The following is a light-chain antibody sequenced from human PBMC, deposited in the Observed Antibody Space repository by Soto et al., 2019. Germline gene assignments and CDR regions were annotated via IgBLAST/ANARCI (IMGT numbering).Light chain of an antibody. Sequence: EIVLTQSPATLSLSPGTGATLSCRASQIVTSSLAWYQQRPGQAPPLLIYDTFTRATGIPARFSAKGAGTDFTLTISSMEPEDSAVYFCQLRSDWPPAYTFGQGTKLE. J-gene: IGKJ2*01. CDR3: QLRSDWPPAYT. CDR1: QIVTSS. CDR2: DTF. V-gene: IGKV3-11*01.